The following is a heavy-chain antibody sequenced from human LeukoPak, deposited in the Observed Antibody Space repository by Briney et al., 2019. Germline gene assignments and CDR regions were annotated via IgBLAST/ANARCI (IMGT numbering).Heavy chain of an antibody. V-gene: IGHV4-59*08. J-gene: IGHJ1*01. CDR1: GGSISSYY. Sequence: PSETLSLTCTVSGGSISSYYWSWIRQPPGKGLEWIGYIYYSGSTNRNPSLKSRVTISVDTSKNQFSLKLSSVTAADTAVYYCATLTYCSGGSCFPKYFQHWGQGTLVAVSS. CDR2: IYYSGST. CDR3: ATLTYCSGGSCFPKYFQH. D-gene: IGHD2-15*01.